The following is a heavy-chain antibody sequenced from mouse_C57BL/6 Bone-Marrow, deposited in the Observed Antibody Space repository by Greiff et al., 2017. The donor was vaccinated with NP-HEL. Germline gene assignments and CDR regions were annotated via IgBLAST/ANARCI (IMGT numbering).Heavy chain of an antibody. CDR2: IDPENGDT. V-gene: IGHV14-4*01. Sequence: EVQGVESGAELVRPGASVKLSCTASGFNIKDDYMHWVKQRPEQGLEWIGWIDPENGDTEYASKFQGKATITADTSSNTAYLQLSSLTSEDTAVYYCTYWYFDVWGTGTTVTVSS. CDR1: GFNIKDDY. CDR3: TYWYFDV. J-gene: IGHJ1*03.